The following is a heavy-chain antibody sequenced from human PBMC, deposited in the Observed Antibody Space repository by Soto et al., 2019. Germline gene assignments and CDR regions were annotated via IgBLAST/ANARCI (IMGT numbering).Heavy chain of an antibody. V-gene: IGHV3-15*07. D-gene: IGHD3-10*01. CDR1: SVSNAW. Sequence: SVSNAWMNWVRQAPGKGLEWVGRIKSKTDGGTTDYAAPVKGRFTISRDDSKNTLYLQMNSLKTEDTAVYHCTTAPRQVTMLDDAFDIWGQGTMVTVSS. J-gene: IGHJ3*02. CDR3: TTAPRQVTMLDDAFDI. CDR2: IKSKTDGGTT.